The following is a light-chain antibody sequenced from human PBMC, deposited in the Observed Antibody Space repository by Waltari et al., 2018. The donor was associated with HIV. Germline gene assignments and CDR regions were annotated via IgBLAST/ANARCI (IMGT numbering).Light chain of an antibody. Sequence: QSVLTQPPSVSAAPGHTATFSCPCSTPNIDKNFVSWYQQPPEAAPKLIIYDNNNRPSGVPDRFSGSKSATSATLAITGLQTGDEADYYCGTWDSSVSAGVFGGGTKLTVL. CDR2: DNN. CDR1: TPNIDKNF. J-gene: IGLJ2*01. V-gene: IGLV1-51*01. CDR3: GTWDSSVSAGV.